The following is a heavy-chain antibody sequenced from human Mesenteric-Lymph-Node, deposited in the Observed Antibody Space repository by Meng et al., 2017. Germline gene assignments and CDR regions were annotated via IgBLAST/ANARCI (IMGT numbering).Heavy chain of an antibody. CDR1: GFIFSNYA. CDR2: ISSSSSYI. Sequence: GGSLRLSCTASGFIFSNYAMSWVRQAPGKGLEWVSSISSSSSYIYYADSVKGRFTISRDNAKNSLYLQMNSLRAEDTAVYYCARVTGSSGSDYWGQGTLVTVSS. D-gene: IGHD6-19*01. J-gene: IGHJ4*02. V-gene: IGHV3-21*01. CDR3: ARVTGSSGSDY.